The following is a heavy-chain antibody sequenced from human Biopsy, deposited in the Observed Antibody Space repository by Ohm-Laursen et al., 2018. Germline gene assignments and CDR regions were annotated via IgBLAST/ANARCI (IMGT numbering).Heavy chain of an antibody. Sequence: SVKVSCKPAGDTFSSYEINWFRQAPGEGLEWMGGIVPMFGMANYAQKFQGRVTMTADESTTTAYMEVIRLTWEDTAVYYCARERGPHAGSFDRWGQGTLVTVSS. CDR1: GDTFSSYE. J-gene: IGHJ5*02. D-gene: IGHD1-14*01. CDR2: IVPMFGMA. CDR3: ARERGPHAGSFDR. V-gene: IGHV1-69*13.